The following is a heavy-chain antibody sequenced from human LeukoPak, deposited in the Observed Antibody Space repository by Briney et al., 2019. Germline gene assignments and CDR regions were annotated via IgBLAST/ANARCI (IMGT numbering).Heavy chain of an antibody. CDR2: INPSGGST. CDR3: ARADIANPDFDY. V-gene: IGHV1-46*01. J-gene: IGHJ4*02. D-gene: IGHD5-12*01. Sequence: ASVKVSCKASGYTFTSYYMHWVRQAPGQGLEWMGIINPSGGSTSYAQKFQGRVPMTRDTSTSTVYMELSSLRSEDTAVYYCARADIANPDFDYWGQGTLVTVSS. CDR1: GYTFTSYY.